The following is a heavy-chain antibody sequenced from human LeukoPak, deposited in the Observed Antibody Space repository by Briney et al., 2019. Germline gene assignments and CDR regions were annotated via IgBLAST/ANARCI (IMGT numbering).Heavy chain of an antibody. Sequence: SETLSLTCTVSTGSFSSGTYYWSWVRQPPGKGLEWIGYMYYNGSNNYNPSLKSGVTISEDTSKKRFSLKLSSVTAADTAMYYCARAPRVTMIIVTPGAFDMWGQGTMVTVSS. J-gene: IGHJ3*02. V-gene: IGHV4-61*01. D-gene: IGHD3-22*01. CDR2: MYYNGSN. CDR1: TGSFSSGTYY. CDR3: ARAPRVTMIIVTPGAFDM.